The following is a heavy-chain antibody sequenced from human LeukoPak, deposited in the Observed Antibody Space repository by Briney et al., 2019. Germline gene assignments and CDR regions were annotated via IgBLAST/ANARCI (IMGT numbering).Heavy chain of an antibody. J-gene: IGHJ4*02. V-gene: IGHV3-7*01. Sequence: GGSLRLSCTASGFTFSLYWMTWVLQAPEKGLEWVANIKEDASEKDYVDSVKGRFTISRDNGKNSLYLQMNSLRGEDTAVYYCARLNWNYADYWGQGTLVTVSS. CDR3: ARLNWNYADY. D-gene: IGHD3-3*01. CDR2: IKEDASEK. CDR1: GFTFSLYW.